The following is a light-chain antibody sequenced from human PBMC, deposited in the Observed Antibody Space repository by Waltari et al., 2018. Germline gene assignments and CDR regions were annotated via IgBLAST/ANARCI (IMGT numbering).Light chain of an antibody. Sequence: DIVMTQSPDSLAVSLAERATIDRRSSQSLLYSSNNPNYLAWYQQRPGQPPKLRFYWASSRESGVPDRFTAAGSGTHFTLTITSLQAEDVAVYYCQQYYDTPFTFGPGTKVDI. V-gene: IGKV4-1*01. J-gene: IGKJ3*01. CDR3: QQYYDTPFT. CDR1: QSLLYSSNNPNY. CDR2: WAS.